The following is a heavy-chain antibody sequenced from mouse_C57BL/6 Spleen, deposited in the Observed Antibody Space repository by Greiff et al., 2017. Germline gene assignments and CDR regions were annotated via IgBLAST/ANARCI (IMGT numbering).Heavy chain of an antibody. D-gene: IGHD1-1*01. Sequence: QVQLQQSGAELAKPGASVKLSCKASGYTFTSYWMHWVKQRPGQGLEWIGYINPSSGYTKYNQKFKDKATLTADKSSSTAYMQLSSLTYEDSAVYYSLITTVVADGYAMDYWGQGTSVTVSS. CDR3: LITTVVADGYAMDY. CDR1: GYTFTSYW. J-gene: IGHJ4*01. V-gene: IGHV1-7*01. CDR2: INPSSGYT.